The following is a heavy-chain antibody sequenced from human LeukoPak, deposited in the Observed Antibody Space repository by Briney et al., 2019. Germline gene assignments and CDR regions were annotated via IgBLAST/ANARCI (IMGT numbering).Heavy chain of an antibody. V-gene: IGHV4-4*07. CDR2: IYTSGST. CDR1: GGSISSYY. D-gene: IGHD4-17*01. Sequence: SETLSLTCTVSGGSISSYYWTWIRQPTGKGLEWIGRIYTSGSTSYNPSLKSRVTMSVDTSRNQFSLKLRSVTAADTAVYYCARDHYDHYGDYVFDYWGQGTLVTVSS. J-gene: IGHJ4*02. CDR3: ARDHYDHYGDYVFDY.